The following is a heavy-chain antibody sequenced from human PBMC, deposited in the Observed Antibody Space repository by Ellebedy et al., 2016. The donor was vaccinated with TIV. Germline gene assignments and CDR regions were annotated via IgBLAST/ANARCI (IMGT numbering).Heavy chain of an antibody. CDR3: AKDINLDYYGSGSYDYGMDV. CDR2: ISGSGGST. CDR1: GFTFSSYA. Sequence: GESLKISXAASGFTFSSYAMSWVRQAPGKGLEWVSAISGSGGSTYYADSVKGRFTISRDNAKNSLYLQMNSLRAEDTALYYCAKDINLDYYGSGSYDYGMDVWGQGTTVTVSS. D-gene: IGHD3-10*01. V-gene: IGHV3-23*01. J-gene: IGHJ6*02.